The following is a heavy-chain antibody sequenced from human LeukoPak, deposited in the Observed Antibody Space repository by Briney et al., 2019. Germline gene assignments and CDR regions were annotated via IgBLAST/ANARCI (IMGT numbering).Heavy chain of an antibody. CDR2: IYHSGTT. Sequence: SETLSLTCAVSGYSISSGYYWGWIRQPPGKGLEWIGSIYHSGTTYYSPSLKSRVTISVDTSKNQFSLKLSSVTAADTAVYYCARVARAVVGASRPYYFDYWGQGTLVTVSS. D-gene: IGHD1-26*01. CDR3: ARVARAVVGASRPYYFDY. J-gene: IGHJ4*02. V-gene: IGHV4-38-2*01. CDR1: GYSISSGYY.